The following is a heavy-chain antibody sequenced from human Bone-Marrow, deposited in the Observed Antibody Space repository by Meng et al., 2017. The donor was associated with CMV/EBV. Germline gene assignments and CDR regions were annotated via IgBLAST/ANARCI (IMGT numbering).Heavy chain of an antibody. J-gene: IGHJ5*02. D-gene: IGHD2-2*01. CDR1: GFTFSSYW. V-gene: IGHV3-74*01. Sequence: GGSLRLSCAASGFTFSSYWMHWVRQAPGKGLVWVSRINSDGSSTSYADSVKGRFTISRDNAKNTLYLQMNSLRAEDTAVYYCARDRYCSGTSCHNWFDPWGQGTLVTVSS. CDR2: INSDGSST. CDR3: ARDRYCSGTSCHNWFDP.